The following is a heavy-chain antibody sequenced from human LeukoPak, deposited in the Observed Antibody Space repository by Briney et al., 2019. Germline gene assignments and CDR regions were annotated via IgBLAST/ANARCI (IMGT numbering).Heavy chain of an antibody. CDR1: GFTFSSYW. J-gene: IGHJ4*02. Sequence: GGSLRLSCAASGFTFSSYWMSWVRQAPGKGLEWVANIKQDGSEKYYVDSVKGRFTISRVNAKNSLYLQMNSLRAEDTAVYYCARGIEGGITGTDYWGQRTLVTVSS. D-gene: IGHD1-20*01. V-gene: IGHV3-7*01. CDR3: ARGIEGGITGTDY. CDR2: IKQDGSEK.